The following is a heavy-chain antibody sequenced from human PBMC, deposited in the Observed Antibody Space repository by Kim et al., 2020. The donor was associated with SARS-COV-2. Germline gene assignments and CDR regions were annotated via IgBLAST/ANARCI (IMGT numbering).Heavy chain of an antibody. CDR2: INHSGST. Sequence: SETLSLTCAVYGGSFSGYYWSWIRQPPGKGLEWIGEINHSGSTNYNPSLKSRVTISVDTSKNQFSLKLSSVTAADTAVYYCARGRMYGSGTGYYYGMDVWGQGTTVTVSS. CDR1: GGSFSGYY. CDR3: ARGRMYGSGTGYYYGMDV. J-gene: IGHJ6*02. D-gene: IGHD3-10*01. V-gene: IGHV4-34*01.